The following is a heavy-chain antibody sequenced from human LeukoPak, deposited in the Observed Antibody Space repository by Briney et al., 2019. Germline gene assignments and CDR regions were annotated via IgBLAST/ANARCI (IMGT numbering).Heavy chain of an antibody. CDR1: GGSISSGSYY. CDR2: INHSGST. D-gene: IGHD2-15*01. J-gene: IGHJ6*03. V-gene: IGHV4-39*07. Sequence: SQTLSLTCTVSGGSISSGSYYWSWIRQPPGKGLEWIGEINHSGSTNYNPSLKSRVTISVDTSKNQFSLKLSSVTAADTAVYYCARTTKVKRMRINCSGGSCYFSMYYYYYMDVWGKGTTVTISS. CDR3: ARTTKVKRMRINCSGGSCYFSMYYYYYMDV.